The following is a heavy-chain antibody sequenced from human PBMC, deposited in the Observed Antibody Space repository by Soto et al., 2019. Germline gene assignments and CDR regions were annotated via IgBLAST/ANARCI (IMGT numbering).Heavy chain of an antibody. D-gene: IGHD3-3*01. V-gene: IGHV4-30-4*02. CDR3: ARSNAYYDVWSGYFDY. J-gene: IGHJ4*02. CDR1: GGSISSGNYY. Sequence: SETLSLTCTVSGGSISSGNYYWSWIRQPPGKGLEWIGFISYSGSTYYSTSLKSRVTISVDTSKNQFSLKLSSVTAADTAVYYCARSNAYYDVWSGYFDYWGQGTLVTVSS. CDR2: ISYSGST.